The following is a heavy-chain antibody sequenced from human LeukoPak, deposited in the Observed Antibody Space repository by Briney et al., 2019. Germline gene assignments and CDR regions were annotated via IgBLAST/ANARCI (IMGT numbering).Heavy chain of an antibody. V-gene: IGHV3-23*01. CDR1: GFSLSSYA. D-gene: IGHD1-14*01. CDR3: AKGIAGSRPPFDY. CDR2: ISGSGGST. J-gene: IGHJ4*02. Sequence: XRLSCAXSGFSLSSYAMRWVRQAPGKGMEWVSGISGSGGSTYYADSVKGPFTISRYNSKNTLYLQMNSLRAEDTAVHYCAKGIAGSRPPFDYWGQGTLVTVSS.